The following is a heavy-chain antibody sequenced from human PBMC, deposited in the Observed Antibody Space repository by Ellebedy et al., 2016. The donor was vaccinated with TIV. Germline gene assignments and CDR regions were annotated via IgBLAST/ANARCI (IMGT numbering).Heavy chain of an antibody. CDR3: ARERQYYGSGTLEY. CDR1: GFNLNDYY. Sequence: GESLKISCAASGFNLNDYYMTWVRQPPGKGLEWISSISSNGSFTNYADSVKGRFTISKDNANKSLFLQMNSLTVEDTAVYFCARERQYYGSGTLEYWGQGTLVTVSS. D-gene: IGHD3-10*01. V-gene: IGHV3-11*06. CDR2: ISSNGSFT. J-gene: IGHJ4*02.